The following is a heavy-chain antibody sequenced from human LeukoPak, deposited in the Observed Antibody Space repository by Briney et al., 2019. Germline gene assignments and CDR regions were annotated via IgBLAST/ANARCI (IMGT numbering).Heavy chain of an antibody. CDR1: GYTFTGYY. V-gene: IGHV1-46*01. CDR2: INPSGGST. Sequence: ASVKVSCKASGYTFTGYYMHWVRQAPGQGLEWMGIINPSGGSTSYAQKFQGRVTMTRDTSTSTVYMELSSLRSEDTAVYYCARTYTVTTARYYYGMDVWGQGTTVTVSS. CDR3: ARTYTVTTARYYYGMDV. D-gene: IGHD4-17*01. J-gene: IGHJ6*02.